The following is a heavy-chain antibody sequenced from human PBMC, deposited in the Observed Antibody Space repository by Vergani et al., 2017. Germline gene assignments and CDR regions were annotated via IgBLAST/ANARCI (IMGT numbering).Heavy chain of an antibody. D-gene: IGHD3-16*02. CDR1: GGSISSGGYY. CDR2: IYYSGST. CDR3: ASNSPVWGSYRLNFDY. J-gene: IGHJ4*02. Sequence: QVQLQESGPGLVKPSQTLSLTCTVSGGSISSGGYYWSWIRQHPGKGLEWIGYIYYSGSTYYNPSLKSRVTISVDTSKNQFPLKLSSVTAAETAVYYCASNSPVWGSYRLNFDYWGQGTLVTVSS. V-gene: IGHV4-31*03.